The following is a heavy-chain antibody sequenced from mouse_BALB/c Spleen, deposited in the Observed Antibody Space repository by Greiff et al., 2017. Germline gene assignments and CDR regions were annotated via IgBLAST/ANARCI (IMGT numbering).Heavy chain of an antibody. CDR2: INPSNGGT. J-gene: IGHJ2*01. CDR3: TRHDY. CDR1: GYTFTSYY. V-gene: IGHV1S81*02. Sequence: VQLQESGAELVKPGASVKLSCKASGYTFTSYYMYWVKQRPGQGLEWIGEINPSNGGTNFNEKFKSKATLTVDKSSSTAYMQLSSLTSEDSAVYYCTRHDYWGQGTTLTVSS.